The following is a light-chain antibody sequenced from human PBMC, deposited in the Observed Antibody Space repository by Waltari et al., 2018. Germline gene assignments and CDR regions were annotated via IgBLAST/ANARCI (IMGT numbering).Light chain of an antibody. Sequence: ERVMTQSPVILSVSPGARATLSCTASQSINNNLAWYQQKPGQPPRLLIYSASTRATGIPARFSGSGSGTQFTLTISSLQSEDFAVYFCQQYNAWPLTFGPGTKVHIK. V-gene: IGKV3-15*01. CDR2: SAS. CDR3: QQYNAWPLT. CDR1: QSINNN. J-gene: IGKJ3*01.